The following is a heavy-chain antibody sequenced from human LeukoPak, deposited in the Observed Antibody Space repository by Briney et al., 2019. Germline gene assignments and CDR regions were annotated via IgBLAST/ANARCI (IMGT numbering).Heavy chain of an antibody. Sequence: SVKVSCKASGGTFSSYAISWVRQAPRQGLEWMGGIIPIFGTANYAQKFQGRVTITADESTSTAYMELRSLRSDDTAVYYCARDQRRRGGWFDPWGQGTLVTVSS. CDR1: GGTFSSYA. J-gene: IGHJ5*02. CDR3: ARDQRRRGGWFDP. D-gene: IGHD1-1*01. CDR2: IIPIFGTA. V-gene: IGHV1-69*13.